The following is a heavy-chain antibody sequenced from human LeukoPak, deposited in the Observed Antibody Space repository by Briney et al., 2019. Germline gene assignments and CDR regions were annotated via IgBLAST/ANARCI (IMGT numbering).Heavy chain of an antibody. D-gene: IGHD6-19*01. V-gene: IGHV4-39*01. CDR3: AKQPRRRNTISSGWKGALDY. Sequence: SETLSLTCTVSGGSISSSSYYWGWIRQPPGKGLEWIGSIYYSGSTYYNPSLKSRVTISVDTSKNQFSLKLSSVTAADTAVYYCAKQPRRRNTISSGWKGALDYWGQGPLVPASS. J-gene: IGHJ4*02. CDR1: GGSISSSSYY. CDR2: IYYSGST.